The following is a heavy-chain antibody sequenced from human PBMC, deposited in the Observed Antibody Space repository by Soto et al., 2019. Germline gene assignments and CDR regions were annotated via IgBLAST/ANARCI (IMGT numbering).Heavy chain of an antibody. V-gene: IGHV4-59*08. Sequence: SETLSLTCTVSGGSISSYYWSWIRQPPGKGLEWIGYIYYSGSTNYNPSLKSRVTISVDTSKNQFSLKLSSVTAADTAVYYCARHKHSSSSFYYFDYWGQGTLVTVSS. D-gene: IGHD6-6*01. J-gene: IGHJ4*02. CDR3: ARHKHSSSSFYYFDY. CDR2: IYYSGST. CDR1: GGSISSYY.